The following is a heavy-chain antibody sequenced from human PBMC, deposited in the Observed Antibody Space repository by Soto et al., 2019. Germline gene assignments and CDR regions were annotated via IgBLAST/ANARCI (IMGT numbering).Heavy chain of an antibody. CDR2: IRSKANSCAT. CDR3: TRRSSSWSRPGLDD. CDR1: GFTFSGSA. D-gene: IGHD6-13*01. V-gene: IGHV3-73*01. J-gene: IGHJ4*02. Sequence: GGSLRLSCAASGFTFSGSAMHWVRQASGKGLEWVGRIRSKANSCATAYAASVRGRFTISRDDSKNTAYLQMNSLKTEDTAVYYCTRRSSSWSRPGLDDRGQRILVTGSS.